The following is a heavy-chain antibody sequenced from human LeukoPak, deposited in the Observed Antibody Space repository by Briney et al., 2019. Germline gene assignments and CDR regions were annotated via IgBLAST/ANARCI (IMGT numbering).Heavy chain of an antibody. CDR1: GYTFTSYA. CDR2: INACNGNT. J-gene: IGHJ4*02. V-gene: IGHV1-3*01. CDR3: AGDPFAYYYDSSGYSPLGN. D-gene: IGHD3-22*01. Sequence: ASVKVSCKASGYTFTSYAMHWVRQAPGQRLEWMGWINACNGNTKYSQKFQGRVTITRDTSASTAYMELSSLRSEDTDVYYCAGDPFAYYYDSSGYSPLGNWGQGTLVTVSS.